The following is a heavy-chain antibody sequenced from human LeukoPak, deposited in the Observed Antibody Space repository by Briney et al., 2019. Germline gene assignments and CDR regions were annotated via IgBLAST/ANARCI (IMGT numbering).Heavy chain of an antibody. V-gene: IGHV4-34*01. CDR3: ARLLYYYDSSGYYRGTPYYFDY. CDR2: INHSGST. CDR1: GGSISSYY. D-gene: IGHD3-22*01. Sequence: SETLSLTCTVSGGSISSYYWSWIRQPPGKGLEWIGEINHSGSTNYNPSLKSRVTISVDTSKSQFSLKLSSVTAADTAVYYCARLLYYYDSSGYYRGTPYYFDYWGQGTLVTVSS. J-gene: IGHJ4*02.